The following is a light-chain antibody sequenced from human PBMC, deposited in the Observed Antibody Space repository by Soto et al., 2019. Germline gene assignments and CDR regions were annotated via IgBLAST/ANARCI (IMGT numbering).Light chain of an antibody. CDR1: SGDIGSYNR. J-gene: IGLJ3*02. CDR3: NSYTSSRSLV. Sequence: QSALTQPASVSGSPGQSITISCTGTSGDIGSYNRVSWYQQHPDKAPKLIIYEVTDRPSGVSNRFSGSKSGNTASLTISGLQAEDEAEYYCNSYTSSRSLVFGGGTKVTVL. V-gene: IGLV2-14*01. CDR2: EVT.